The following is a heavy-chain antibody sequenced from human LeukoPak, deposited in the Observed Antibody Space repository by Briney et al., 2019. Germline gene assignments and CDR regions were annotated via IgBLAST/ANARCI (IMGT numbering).Heavy chain of an antibody. J-gene: IGHJ5*02. CDR3: ARGAPIVGATTSWFDP. V-gene: IGHV3-64*01. Sequence: GGSLRLSCAASGFTFSNYPMHWVRQAPGKGLEYVSGISRNGGGTYYANSVKGRFTISRDNSKNTLYLQMGGLRTEDMAVYYCARGAPIVGATTSWFDPWGQGTLVTVSS. CDR2: ISRNGGGT. D-gene: IGHD1-26*01. CDR1: GFTFSNYP.